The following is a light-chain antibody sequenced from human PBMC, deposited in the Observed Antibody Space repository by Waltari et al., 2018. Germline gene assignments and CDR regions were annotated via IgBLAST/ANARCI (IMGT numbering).Light chain of an antibody. J-gene: IGKJ1*01. Sequence: DIVMTQSPDSLAVSLGERATINCKSSQSGLYNSNGKNYLAWYQQKPGQPPKLRIYWASTRQSGVPDRFSGSGSGTDFTLTINSLQAEDVAVYYCQQYYRSRTFGQGTKVEIK. CDR1: QSGLYNSNGKNY. CDR2: WAS. CDR3: QQYYRSRT. V-gene: IGKV4-1*01.